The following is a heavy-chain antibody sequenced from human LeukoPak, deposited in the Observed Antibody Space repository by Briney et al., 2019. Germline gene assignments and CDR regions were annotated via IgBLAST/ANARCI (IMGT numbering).Heavy chain of an antibody. CDR3: ASSGALVATIPFDY. CDR1: GGTFSSYA. D-gene: IGHD5-12*01. CDR2: IIPIFGTA. V-gene: IGHV1-69*13. J-gene: IGHJ4*02. Sequence: SVTVSCKASGGTFSSYAISWVRQAPGQGLEWMGGIIPIFGTANYAQKFQGRVTITADESTSTAYMELSSLRSEDTAVYYCASSGALVATIPFDYWGQGTLVTVSS.